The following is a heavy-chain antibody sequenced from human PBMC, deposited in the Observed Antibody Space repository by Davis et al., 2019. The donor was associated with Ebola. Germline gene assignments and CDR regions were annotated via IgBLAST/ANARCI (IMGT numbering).Heavy chain of an antibody. CDR1: GGSFSGYY. V-gene: IGHV4-34*01. CDR3: ARGRYFDY. CDR2: INHSGST. Sequence: SETLSLSCAVYGGSFSGYYWSWIRQPPGKGLEWIGEINHSGSTNYNPSLKSRVTISVDTSKNQFSLKLSSVTAADTAVYYCARGRYFDYWGQGTLVTVSS. J-gene: IGHJ4*02.